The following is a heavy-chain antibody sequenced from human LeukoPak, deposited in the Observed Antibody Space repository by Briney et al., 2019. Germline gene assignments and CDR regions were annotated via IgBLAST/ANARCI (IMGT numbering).Heavy chain of an antibody. CDR2: IKQDGSEK. D-gene: IGHD5-18*01. CDR1: GFTFTSYS. J-gene: IGHJ1*01. V-gene: IGHV3-7*01. CDR3: ASTAIGYGGQH. Sequence: GGSLRLSCAASGFTFTSYSMNWVRQAPGKGLEWVANIKQDGSEKYYVDSVKGRFTISRDNAKNSLYLQMNSLRAEDTAVYYCASTAIGYGGQHWGQGTLVTVSS.